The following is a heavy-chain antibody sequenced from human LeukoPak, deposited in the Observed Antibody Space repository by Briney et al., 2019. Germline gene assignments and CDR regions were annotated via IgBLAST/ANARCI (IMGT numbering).Heavy chain of an antibody. V-gene: IGHV3-23*01. D-gene: IGHD6-19*01. CDR1: GFTFSSHA. CDR2: ISGSGGST. J-gene: IGHJ4*02. CDR3: AKVKGGSGPFDD. Sequence: GGSLRLSCAASGFTFSSHAMGWVRQAPGKGLEWVSAISGSGGSTYYADSVKGRFTISRDSSKNTLHLQMNTLRAEDTAVYYCAKVKGGSGPFDDWGQGTLVTVSS.